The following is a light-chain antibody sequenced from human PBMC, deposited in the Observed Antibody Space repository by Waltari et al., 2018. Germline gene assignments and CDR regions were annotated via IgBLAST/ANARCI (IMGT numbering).Light chain of an antibody. Sequence: QTVVTQGPSCSVYPGGTVTLNCALSSGSGSSTPHLTWYHQTPGQPPRTLVYKGISRSSGVPDRFSGSILGNTAALTITGAQADDESDYYCSMYMGSGVWVFGGGTKLTVL. CDR2: KGI. V-gene: IGLV8-61*01. J-gene: IGLJ3*02. CDR3: SMYMGSGVWV. CDR1: SGSGSSTPH.